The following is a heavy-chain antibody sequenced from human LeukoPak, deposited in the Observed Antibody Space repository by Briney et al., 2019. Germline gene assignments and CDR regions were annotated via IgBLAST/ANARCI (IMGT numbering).Heavy chain of an antibody. Sequence: LSLTCTVSGGSISSSSYFWGWVRQAPGKGLEWLAVISYDGSNKYYADSVKGRFTISRDNSKNTLYLQMNSLRAEDTAVYYCAKRQLGHIDYWGQGTLVIVSS. J-gene: IGHJ4*02. V-gene: IGHV3-30*18. CDR3: AKRQLGHIDY. D-gene: IGHD6-6*01. CDR1: GGSISSSSYF. CDR2: ISYDGSNK.